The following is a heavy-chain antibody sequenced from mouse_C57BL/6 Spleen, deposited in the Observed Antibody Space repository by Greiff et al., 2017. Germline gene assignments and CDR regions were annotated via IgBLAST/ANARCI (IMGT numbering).Heavy chain of an antibody. CDR1: GYTFTSYT. D-gene: IGHD1-1*01. Sequence: VKLVESGAELARPGASVKMSCKASGYTFTSYTMHWVKQRPGQGLEWIGYINPSSGYTKYNQKFKDKATLTADKYSSTAYMQLSSLTSEDSAVYYCAKGELYGSSYDYAMDYWGQGTSVTVSS. V-gene: IGHV1-4*01. CDR3: AKGELYGSSYDYAMDY. J-gene: IGHJ4*01. CDR2: INPSSGYT.